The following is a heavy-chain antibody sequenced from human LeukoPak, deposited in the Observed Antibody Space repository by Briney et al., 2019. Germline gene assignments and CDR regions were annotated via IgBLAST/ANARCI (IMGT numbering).Heavy chain of an antibody. CDR3: ARDSGHHYDQLDC. D-gene: IGHD3-22*01. CDR2: ISVSGSKV. V-gene: IGHV3-48*02. Sequence: GGSLRLSCVASGFTFSSYSMNWVRQAPGKGLEWVSYISVSGSKVSYADSVKGRFTISSNDAKNSLYLQMDSLRDEDTAAYYCARDSGHHYDQLDCWGQGTLVTVSS. CDR1: GFTFSSYS. J-gene: IGHJ4*02.